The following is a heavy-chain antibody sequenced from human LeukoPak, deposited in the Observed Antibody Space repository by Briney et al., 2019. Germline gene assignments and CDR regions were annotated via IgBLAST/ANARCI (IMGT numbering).Heavy chain of an antibody. CDR3: ARARKAGGGLSRLLRPGNDAFDI. Sequence: SETLSLTCAVYGGSFSGYYWSWIRQPPGKGLEWIGEINHSGSTNYNPSLKSRVTISVNTSKNQFSLKLSSVTAADTAVYYCARARKAGGGLSRLLRPGNDAFDIWGQGTMVTVSS. J-gene: IGHJ3*02. D-gene: IGHD2/OR15-2a*01. CDR2: INHSGST. V-gene: IGHV4-34*01. CDR1: GGSFSGYY.